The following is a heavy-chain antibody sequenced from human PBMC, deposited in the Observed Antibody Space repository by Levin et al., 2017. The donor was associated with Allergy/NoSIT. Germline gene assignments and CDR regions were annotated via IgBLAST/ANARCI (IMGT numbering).Heavy chain of an antibody. CDR2: ISYDGSNK. J-gene: IGHJ4*02. CDR1: GFTFSSYG. Sequence: GGSLRLSCAASGFTFSSYGMHWVRQAPGKGLEWVAVISYDGSNKYYADSVKGRFTISRDNSKNTLYLQMNSLRAEDTAVYYCAKAGRGYSGYEPLDYWGQGTLVTVSS. D-gene: IGHD5-12*01. V-gene: IGHV3-30*18. CDR3: AKAGRGYSGYEPLDY.